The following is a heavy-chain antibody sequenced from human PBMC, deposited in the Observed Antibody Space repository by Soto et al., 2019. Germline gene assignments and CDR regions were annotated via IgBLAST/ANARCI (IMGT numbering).Heavy chain of an antibody. CDR1: GFTFSSYA. CDR2: ISGSGGST. Sequence: PGGSLRLSCAASGFTFSSYAMSWVRQAPGKGLEWVSAISGSGGSTYYADSVKGRFTISRDNSKNTLYLQMNSLRAEDTAVYYCAVLGRIVATIEDYYYGMDVWGQGTTVTVSS. J-gene: IGHJ6*02. V-gene: IGHV3-23*01. D-gene: IGHD5-12*01. CDR3: AVLGRIVATIEDYYYGMDV.